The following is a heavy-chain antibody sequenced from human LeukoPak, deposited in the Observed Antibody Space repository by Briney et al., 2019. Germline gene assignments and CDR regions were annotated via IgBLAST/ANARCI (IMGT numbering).Heavy chain of an antibody. CDR1: GGSISSSNW. D-gene: IGHD2-15*01. Sequence: SETLSLTCAVSGGSISSSNWWSWVRQPPGKGLEWIGEIYHSGSTNYSPSLKSRVTISVDKSKNQFSLKLSSVTAADTAVYYCARVGYCSGGSCYAGFGWFDPWGQGTLVTVSS. V-gene: IGHV4-4*02. CDR3: ARVGYCSGGSCYAGFGWFDP. CDR2: IYHSGST. J-gene: IGHJ5*02.